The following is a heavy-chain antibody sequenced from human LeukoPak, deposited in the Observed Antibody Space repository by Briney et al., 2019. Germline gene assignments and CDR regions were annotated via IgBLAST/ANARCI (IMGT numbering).Heavy chain of an antibody. D-gene: IGHD6-13*01. Sequence: GGSLRLSCAVSGFTFSSYSMSWVRPAQGNVLGWVSAISGSGGSTYYADSVKGRFTISRDNSKNTLYLQMNSLRAEDTAVYYCAKDIAAAGNWGQGTLVTVSS. V-gene: IGHV3-23*01. J-gene: IGHJ4*02. CDR2: ISGSGGST. CDR3: AKDIAAAGN. CDR1: GFTFSSYS.